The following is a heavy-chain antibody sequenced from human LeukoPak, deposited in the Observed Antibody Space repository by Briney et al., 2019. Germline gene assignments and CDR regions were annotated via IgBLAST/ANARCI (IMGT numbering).Heavy chain of an antibody. CDR3: ARRPIAVAGTGDWFDP. D-gene: IGHD6-19*01. Sequence: GESLKISCKGSGYSFTSYWIGWVRQMPGKGLEWMGIIYPGGSDTRYSPSFQGQVTISADKSISTAYLQWSSLKASDTAMYYCARRPIAVAGTGDWFDPWGQGTLVTVSS. CDR2: IYPGGSDT. J-gene: IGHJ5*02. V-gene: IGHV5-51*01. CDR1: GYSFTSYW.